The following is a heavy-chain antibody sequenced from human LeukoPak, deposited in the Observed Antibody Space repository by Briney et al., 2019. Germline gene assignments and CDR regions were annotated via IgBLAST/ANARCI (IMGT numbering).Heavy chain of an antibody. V-gene: IGHV1-18*01. Sequence: ASVKVSCKASGYTFTNHGITWVRQAPGQGLEWMGWISTYKDNTKYAQKFQGRVTMTTDTSTCTAYMELRNLRSDDTAVYYCARGGGWEYGDYGGRWFDPWGQGTLVTVSS. J-gene: IGHJ5*02. D-gene: IGHD4-17*01. CDR1: GYTFTNHG. CDR2: ISTYKDNT. CDR3: ARGGGWEYGDYGGRWFDP.